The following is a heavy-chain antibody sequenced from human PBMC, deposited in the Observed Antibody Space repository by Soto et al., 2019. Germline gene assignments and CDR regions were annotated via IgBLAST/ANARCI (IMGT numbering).Heavy chain of an antibody. CDR3: ARENVGP. V-gene: IGHV1-46*01. CDR1: GYAYSIYY. CDR2: INPSGGST. Sequence: LVKVDCKAFGYAYSIYYMHWVRQAPGQGLEWMGIINPSGGSTSYAQKFQGRVTMTRDTSTSTVYMELSSLRSEDTAVYYCARENVGPWGQGTLVTVSS. J-gene: IGHJ5*02.